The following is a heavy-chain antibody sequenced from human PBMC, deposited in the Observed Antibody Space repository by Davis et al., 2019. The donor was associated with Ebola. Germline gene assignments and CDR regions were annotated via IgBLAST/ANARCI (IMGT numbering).Heavy chain of an antibody. D-gene: IGHD3-3*01. CDR3: ARGAIFGVVRYYYYGMDV. J-gene: IGHJ6*02. CDR1: TCSPTAYY. V-gene: IGHV4-34*01. CDR2: INHRGNT. Sequence: MPSETLSLTCDLSTCSPTAYYWSWIRHAPGKGLEWIGDINHRGNTIVTPCLQSRVTISVETSKNQFSLKLSSVTAADTAVYYCARGAIFGVVRYYYYGMDVWGQGTTVTVSS.